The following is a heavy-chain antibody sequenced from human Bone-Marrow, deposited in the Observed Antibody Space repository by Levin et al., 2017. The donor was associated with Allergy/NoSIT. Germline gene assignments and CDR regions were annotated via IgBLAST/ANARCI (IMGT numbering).Heavy chain of an antibody. Sequence: GASVKVSCKASGYTFTNYYIHWVRQATGQGLEWMGRIRSSDTSTTYAQKFQGRVTMTRDTSSAALYMELSSLTSEDTGVYYCASHELTGDDNYFDRWGQGTLVTVSS. V-gene: IGHV1-46*01. D-gene: IGHD7-27*01. CDR2: IRSSDTST. CDR1: GYTFTNYY. J-gene: IGHJ4*02. CDR3: ASHELTGDDNYFDR.